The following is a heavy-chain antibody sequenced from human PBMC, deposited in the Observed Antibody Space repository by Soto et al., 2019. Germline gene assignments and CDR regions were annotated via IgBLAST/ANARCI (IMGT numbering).Heavy chain of an antibody. CDR2: ISPYNNNT. CDR1: GYTFTRDG. CDR3: ARDRRGLRSPYFGSQYFDS. J-gene: IGHJ4*02. V-gene: IGHV1-18*04. Sequence: QVQLVQSGLEVKKPGASVKVSCKTSGYTFTRDGLSWVRQAPRQGLEWMGWISPYNNNTKYAQSFQGRVTMTTDTSTNTAYMELRSLTSADTAVYYCARDRRGLRSPYFGSQYFDSWGQGTLVTVSS. D-gene: IGHD1-26*01.